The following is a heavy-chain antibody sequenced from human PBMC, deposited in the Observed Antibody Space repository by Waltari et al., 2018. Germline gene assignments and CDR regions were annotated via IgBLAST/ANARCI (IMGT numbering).Heavy chain of an antibody. CDR1: GGTFSSYA. V-gene: IGHV1-69*05. CDR2: IIPIFGTA. CDR3: ARPPLSFGFGGVMIYYYMDV. D-gene: IGHD3-16*01. J-gene: IGHJ6*03. Sequence: QVQLVQSGAEVKKPGSSVKVSCKASGGTFSSYAISWVRQAPGQGLEWMGGIIPIFGTANYAQKFQGRVTITTDESTSTAYMELSSLRSEDTAVYYCARPPLSFGFGGVMIYYYMDVWGKGTTVTVSS.